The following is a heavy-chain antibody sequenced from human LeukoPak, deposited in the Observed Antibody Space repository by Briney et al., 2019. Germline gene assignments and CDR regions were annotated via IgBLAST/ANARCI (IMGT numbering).Heavy chain of an antibody. CDR2: IIPIFGTA. CDR1: GGTFSSYA. D-gene: IGHD1-26*01. V-gene: IGHV1-69*06. CDR3: ATEFPRKVMYSGSLNWFDP. J-gene: IGHJ5*02. Sequence: SVKVSCKASGGTFSSYAISWVRQAPGQGLEWMGGIIPIFGTANYAQKFQGRVTMTEDTSTDTAYMELSSLRSEDTAVYYCATEFPRKVMYSGSLNWFDPWGQGTLVTVSS.